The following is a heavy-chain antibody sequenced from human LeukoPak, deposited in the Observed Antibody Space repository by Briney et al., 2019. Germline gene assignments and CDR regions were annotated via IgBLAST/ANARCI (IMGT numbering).Heavy chain of an antibody. Sequence: SVKVSCKASGGTFSSYAISWVRQAPGQGLEWRGGIIPIFGTANYAQKFQGRVTITTDESTSTAYMELSSLRSADTAVYYCASQTAPTFGPHDPPFDPWGQGTLVTVSS. CDR1: GGTFSSYA. CDR2: IIPIFGTA. CDR3: ASQTAPTFGPHDPPFDP. V-gene: IGHV1-69*05. J-gene: IGHJ5*02. D-gene: IGHD3-10*01.